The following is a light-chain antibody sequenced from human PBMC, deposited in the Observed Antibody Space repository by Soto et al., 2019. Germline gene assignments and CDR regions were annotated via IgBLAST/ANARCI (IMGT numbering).Light chain of an antibody. CDR2: WAS. CDR3: QQYYTTPHT. J-gene: IGKJ1*01. Sequence: DIVMTQSPDSLAVSLGERATINCKSSQNVLSTSNNRNYLAWYQHKPGQPPQLLVSWASTRDSAVPDRFSGSGSGTDFTITISSLQAEDAAVYYCQQYYTTPHTFGQGTKVEI. V-gene: IGKV4-1*01. CDR1: QNVLSTSNNRNY.